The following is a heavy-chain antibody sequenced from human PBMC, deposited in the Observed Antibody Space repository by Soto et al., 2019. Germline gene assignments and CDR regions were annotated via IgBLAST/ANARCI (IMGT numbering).Heavy chain of an antibody. J-gene: IGHJ4*02. CDR1: GGSISSGGYY. D-gene: IGHD5-18*01. CDR3: ARGTGTAMVEDYFDY. Sequence: SETLSLTCTVSGGSISSGGYYWSWIRQHPGKGLEWIGYIYYSGSTYYNPSLKSRVTISVDTSKNQFSLKLSSVTAADTAVYYCARGTGTAMVEDYFDYWGQGTLVTVSS. V-gene: IGHV4-31*03. CDR2: IYYSGST.